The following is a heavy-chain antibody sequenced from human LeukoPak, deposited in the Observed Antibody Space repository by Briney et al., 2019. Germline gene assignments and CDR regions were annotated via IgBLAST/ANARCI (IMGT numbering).Heavy chain of an antibody. J-gene: IGHJ4*01. Sequence: PGRSLRLSCTTSGFTFSHYGMHWVRQAPGKGLEWVAVIWSDASNQYYADSVKGRFTISRDYSQKTVYLQMNSLRPEDTAVYYCARDAQRGFDYSNSLRYWGHGALVTV. D-gene: IGHD4-11*01. CDR3: ARDAQRGFDYSNSLRY. CDR2: IWSDASNQ. V-gene: IGHV3-33*08. CDR1: GFTFSHYG.